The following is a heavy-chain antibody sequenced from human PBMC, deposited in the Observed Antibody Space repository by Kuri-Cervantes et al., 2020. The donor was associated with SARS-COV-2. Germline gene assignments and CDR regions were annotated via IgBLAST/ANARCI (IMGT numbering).Heavy chain of an antibody. V-gene: IGHV4-34*01. Sequence: SETLSLTCTVSGGSISGYYWSWIRQPPGKGLEWIGEINHSGSTNYNPSLKSRVTISVDTSKNQFPLKLSSVTAADTAVYYCARARPGPEDSSGYYRLFDYWGQGTLVTVSS. CDR3: ARARPGPEDSSGYYRLFDY. D-gene: IGHD3-22*01. CDR2: INHSGST. J-gene: IGHJ4*02. CDR1: GGSISGYY.